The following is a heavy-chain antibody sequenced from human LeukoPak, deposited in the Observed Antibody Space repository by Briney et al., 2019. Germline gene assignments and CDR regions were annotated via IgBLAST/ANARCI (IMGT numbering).Heavy chain of an antibody. CDR1: GYTFTDYY. Sequence: GASVKVSCKASGYTFTDYYMHWVRQAPGQGLEWMGWINPKSGGTNYAQKFKGRVTMTRDTSISTAHMELSRLRSDDTAVYYCARVGGAYCGGDCYNWGQGTLVTVSS. D-gene: IGHD2-21*02. V-gene: IGHV1-2*02. CDR3: ARVGGAYCGGDCYN. CDR2: INPKSGGT. J-gene: IGHJ1*01.